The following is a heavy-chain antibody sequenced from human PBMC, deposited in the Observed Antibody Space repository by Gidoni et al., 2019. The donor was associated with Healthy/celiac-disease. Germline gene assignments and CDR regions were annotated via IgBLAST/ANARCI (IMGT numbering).Heavy chain of an antibody. D-gene: IGHD3-16*02. J-gene: IGHJ6*03. CDR2: IIPIFGTA. V-gene: IGHV1-69*06. CDR3: ARDRNFALDEFSVRDPYYYYYMDV. CDR1: GGTFSSYA. Sequence: QVQLVQSGAEVKKPGSSVKVSCKASGGTFSSYAISWVRQAPGQVLEWMGGIIPIFGTANYAQKYQGRVTITADKSTSTAYMELSSLRSEDTAVYYCARDRNFALDEFSVRDPYYYYYMDVWGKGTTVTVSS.